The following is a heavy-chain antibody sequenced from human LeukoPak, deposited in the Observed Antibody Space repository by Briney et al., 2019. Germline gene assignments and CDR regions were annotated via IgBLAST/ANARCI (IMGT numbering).Heavy chain of an antibody. CDR2: IIPIFGTA. CDR3: ARDYYDSSGYFDY. Sequence: SVKVSCKASGGTFSSYAISWVRQAPGQGLEWMGGIIPIFGTANYAQKFQGRVTITADDSTSTAYMELSSLRSEDTAVYYCARDYYDSSGYFDYWGQGTLVTVSS. CDR1: GGTFSSYA. D-gene: IGHD3-22*01. J-gene: IGHJ4*02. V-gene: IGHV1-69*13.